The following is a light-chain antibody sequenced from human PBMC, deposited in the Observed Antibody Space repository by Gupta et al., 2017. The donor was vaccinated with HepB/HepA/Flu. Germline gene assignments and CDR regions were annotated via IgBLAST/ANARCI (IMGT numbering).Light chain of an antibody. CDR1: SSDV. Sequence: QSALTQPASVSGSTGQSITISCTGTSSDVSCDQPHPGKAPKLMIYDVSKRPARVSHRFSGSKSCDTASLTISGLQAEDEGDYYCSSYTSSASLAVFGGGTKLTVL. V-gene: IGLV2-14*03. CDR3: SSYTSSASLAV. J-gene: IGLJ2*01. CDR2: DVS.